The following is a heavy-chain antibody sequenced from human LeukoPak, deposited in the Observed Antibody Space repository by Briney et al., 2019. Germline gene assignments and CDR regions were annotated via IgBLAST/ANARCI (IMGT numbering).Heavy chain of an antibody. D-gene: IGHD6-19*01. CDR1: GGSISSSSYY. CDR2: IYYSGST. V-gene: IGHV4-39*01. Sequence: SETLSLTCTVSGGSISSSSYYWGWIRQPPGKGLEWIGSIYYSGSTYYNPSLKSRVTISVDTSKNQFSLKLSSVTAADTAVYYCARLVRAVAGFDCWGQGTLVTVSS. J-gene: IGHJ4*02. CDR3: ARLVRAVAGFDC.